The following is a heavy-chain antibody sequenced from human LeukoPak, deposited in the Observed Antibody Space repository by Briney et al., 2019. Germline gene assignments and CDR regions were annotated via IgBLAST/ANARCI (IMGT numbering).Heavy chain of an antibody. CDR3: AREMIVGASIDY. Sequence: PGGSLRLSCAVSGFSFSNYVMHWVRQAPGKGLEYVSFIQYDGSDRYYADSVRGRFTISRDNAKNSLYLQMNSLRAEDTAVYYCAREMIVGASIDYWGQGTLVTVSS. CDR1: GFSFSNYV. J-gene: IGHJ4*02. CDR2: IQYDGSDR. D-gene: IGHD1-26*01. V-gene: IGHV3-30*02.